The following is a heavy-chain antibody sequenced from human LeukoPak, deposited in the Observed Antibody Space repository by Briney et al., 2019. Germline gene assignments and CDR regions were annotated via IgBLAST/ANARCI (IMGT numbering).Heavy chain of an antibody. J-gene: IGHJ4*02. Sequence: PGGSLRLSCAASGFTFSTYAMSWVRQAPGKGLEWVSSLSWSGTDTHYADSVKGRFTISRDDSKNTLYLQMNSLRVEDTAVYYCARDPGGVGPDFDFWGQGTLVTVSS. CDR2: LSWSGTDT. V-gene: IGHV3-23*01. D-gene: IGHD1-26*01. CDR1: GFTFSTYA. CDR3: ARDPGGVGPDFDF.